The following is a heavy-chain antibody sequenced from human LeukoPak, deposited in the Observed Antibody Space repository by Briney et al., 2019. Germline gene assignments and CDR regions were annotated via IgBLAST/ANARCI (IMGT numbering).Heavy chain of an antibody. CDR1: GFTVSSNH. CDR2: IYSGGST. Sequence: PGGSLRLSCAASGFTVSSNHMSWVRQAPGKGLEWVSVIYSGGSTYYADSVKGRFTISRDNSKNTLYLQMNSLRAEDTAVYYCARGGIAVASRVFDYWGQGTLVTVSS. D-gene: IGHD6-19*01. CDR3: ARGGIAVASRVFDY. J-gene: IGHJ4*02. V-gene: IGHV3-66*02.